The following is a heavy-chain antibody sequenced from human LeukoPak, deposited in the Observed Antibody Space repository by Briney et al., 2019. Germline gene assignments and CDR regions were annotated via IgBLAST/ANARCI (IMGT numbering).Heavy chain of an antibody. CDR2: ISGSGGST. D-gene: IGHD3-22*01. J-gene: IGHJ1*01. V-gene: IGHV3-23*01. CDR3: AKSYDSSGYPRAEYFQH. Sequence: GGSLRLSCAASGFTFSSYAMSWFGRPRGKGREWFPAISGSGGSTYYADSVKGRFTISRDNSKTTLYLQMNSLRAEDTAVYYCAKSYDSSGYPRAEYFQHWGQGTLVTVSS. CDR1: GFTFSSYA.